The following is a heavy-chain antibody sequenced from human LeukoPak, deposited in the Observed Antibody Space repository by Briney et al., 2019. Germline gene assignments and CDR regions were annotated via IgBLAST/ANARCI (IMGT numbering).Heavy chain of an antibody. V-gene: IGHV4-34*01. CDR3: ARGRGGSGAAAGTRWFDP. CDR2: INHSGST. J-gene: IGHJ5*02. D-gene: IGHD6-13*01. Sequence: SSETLSLTCAVYGGPFSGYYWSWIREPPGKGLEWIGEINHSGSTNYNPSLKSRVTISVDTSKNQFSLKLSSVTAADTAVYYCARGRGGSGAAAGTRWFDPWGQGTLVTVSS. CDR1: GGPFSGYY.